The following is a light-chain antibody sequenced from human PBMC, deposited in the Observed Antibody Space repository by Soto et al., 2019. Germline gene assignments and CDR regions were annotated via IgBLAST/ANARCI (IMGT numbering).Light chain of an antibody. J-gene: IGKJ1*01. Sequence: EIVLTQSPATLSLSPGERATLSCRASQSVRSYLAWYQQKPGQAPRLLIYDASNRATGIPARFSGSGSGTDFTLTISRLEPEDLAVYYCQQYGTSHRTFGQGTKVDI. CDR1: QSVRSY. V-gene: IGKV3-11*01. CDR2: DAS. CDR3: QQYGTSHRT.